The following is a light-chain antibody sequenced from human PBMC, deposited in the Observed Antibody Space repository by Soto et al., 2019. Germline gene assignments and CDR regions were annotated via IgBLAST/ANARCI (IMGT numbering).Light chain of an antibody. V-gene: IGKV3-15*01. J-gene: IGKJ4*01. Sequence: EIVMTQSPATLSVSPVERATLSCMASQTVSSNLAWYQQKPGQAPRLLIYDASTRATGIPVRFRGSGSGTELTLTISSLQSEDSAVYYCHQYNNWLALTFGGGTKVDIK. CDR3: HQYNNWLALT. CDR1: QTVSSN. CDR2: DAS.